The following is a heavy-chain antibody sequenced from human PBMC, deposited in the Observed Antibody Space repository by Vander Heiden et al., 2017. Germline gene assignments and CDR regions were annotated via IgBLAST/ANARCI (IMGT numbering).Heavy chain of an antibody. D-gene: IGHD4-17*01. CDR2: IQKSGTT. CDR1: GGSITSTDFF. CDR3: AKDFGDYRVDS. V-gene: IGHV4-39*01. J-gene: IGHJ4*02. Sequence: QLQLQESGPGLVKPSETLSPTCTVPGGSITSTDFFWDWIRQPPGKGLEWIGTIQKSGTTYYNPSLKSRLSISVDRSKNQFSLRLSSVTAADMAVYYCAKDFGDYRVDSWGQGTLVTVSS.